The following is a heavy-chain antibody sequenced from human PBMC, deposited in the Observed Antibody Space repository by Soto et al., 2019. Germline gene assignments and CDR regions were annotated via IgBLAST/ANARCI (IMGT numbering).Heavy chain of an antibody. D-gene: IGHD3-10*01. CDR3: ARAKWFGEYSPTDV. Sequence: PGGSLRLSCAASGFTFSSYGMHWVRQAPGKGLEWVAVISYDGGNKYYADSVKGRFTISRDNAKNTLYLQMNSLRAEDTAVYYCARAKWFGEYSPTDVWGQGTTVTVSS. V-gene: IGHV3-30*03. CDR2: ISYDGGNK. J-gene: IGHJ6*02. CDR1: GFTFSSYG.